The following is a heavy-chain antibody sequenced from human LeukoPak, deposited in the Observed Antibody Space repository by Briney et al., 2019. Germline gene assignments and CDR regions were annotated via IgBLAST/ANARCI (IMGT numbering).Heavy chain of an antibody. V-gene: IGHV3-66*01. CDR3: ASDYYSSGYYSDY. D-gene: IGHD3-22*01. CDR1: GFTVSSNY. Sequence: WGSLCLSCAASGFTVSSNYMSWIRQAPGKGLEWVAVIYSGGSTYYADSVKGRVTISRDNSKNTLYLKMNSLRAEDTAVYYCASDYYSSGYYSDYWGQGTLVTVSS. J-gene: IGHJ4*02. CDR2: IYSGGST.